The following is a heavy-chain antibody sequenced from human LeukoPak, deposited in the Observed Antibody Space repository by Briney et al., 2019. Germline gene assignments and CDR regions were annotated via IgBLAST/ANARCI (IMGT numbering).Heavy chain of an antibody. CDR3: AREGKQRLVDY. Sequence: GASVKVSCKASGHTFTSYYMHWVRQAPGQGLEWMGIINPSGGSTSYAQKFQGRVTMTRDMSTSTVYMELSSLRSEDTAVYYCAREGKQRLVDYWGQGTLVTVSS. D-gene: IGHD6-25*01. V-gene: IGHV1-46*01. CDR1: GHTFTSYY. CDR2: INPSGGST. J-gene: IGHJ4*02.